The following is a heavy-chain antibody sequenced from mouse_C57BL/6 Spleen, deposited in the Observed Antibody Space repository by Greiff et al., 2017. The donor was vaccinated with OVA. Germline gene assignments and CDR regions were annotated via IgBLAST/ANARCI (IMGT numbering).Heavy chain of an antibody. J-gene: IGHJ3*01. CDR1: GYTFTSYW. CDR3: ARDYGSRAPFAD. Sequence: QVQLQQPGAELVKPGASVKLSCKASGYTFTSYWITWVKQRPGQGLEWIGAIYPGSGSTNYTEKFKSKAILTVDTSSSTAYMQLSSLTSEDSAVYYCARDYGSRAPFADWGKGTLVTVSA. CDR2: IYPGSGST. V-gene: IGHV1-55*01. D-gene: IGHD1-1*01.